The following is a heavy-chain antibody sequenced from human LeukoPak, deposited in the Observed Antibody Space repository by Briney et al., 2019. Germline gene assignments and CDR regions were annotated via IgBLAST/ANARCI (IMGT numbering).Heavy chain of an antibody. CDR2: IFHSGST. J-gene: IGHJ6*03. D-gene: IGHD4-23*01. V-gene: IGHV4-38-2*02. Sequence: SETLSLTCTVSGYSISSGYYWGWIRQPPGKGLEWIGSIFHSGSTYYNPSLKSRVTISVDTSKNQFSLKLSSVTAADTAAYYCARGGKGPVSYYYYMDVWGKGTTVTVSS. CDR3: ARGGKGPVSYYYYMDV. CDR1: GYSISSGYY.